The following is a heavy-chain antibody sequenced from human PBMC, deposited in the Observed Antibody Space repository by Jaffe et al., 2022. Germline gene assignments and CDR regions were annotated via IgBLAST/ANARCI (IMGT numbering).Heavy chain of an antibody. CDR1: GFSLSNARMG. Sequence: QVTLKESGPVLVKPTETLTLTCTVSGFSLSNARMGVSWIRQPPGKALEWLAHIFSNDEKSYSTSLKSRLTISKDTSKSQVVLTMTNMDPVDTATYYCARIQGYCTGGVCYTRGNWFDPWGQGTLVTVSS. D-gene: IGHD2-8*02. CDR3: ARIQGYCTGGVCYTRGNWFDP. J-gene: IGHJ5*02. CDR2: IFSNDEK. V-gene: IGHV2-26*01.